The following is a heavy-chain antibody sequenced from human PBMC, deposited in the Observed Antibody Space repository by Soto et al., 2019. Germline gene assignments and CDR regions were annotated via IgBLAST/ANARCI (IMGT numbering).Heavy chain of an antibody. CDR2: TYYSGST. V-gene: IGHV4-59*08. D-gene: IGHD5-12*01. J-gene: IGHJ4*02. CDR3: ARQFRDGYNGLGY. Sequence: QVQLQESGPGLVKPLETLSLTCTVSGDSISTYYWSWIRQPPGKGLEWMGYTYYSGSTNYNPSLKRRVTISVDTSKNQFSLKMSSVTAADTAVYYCARQFRDGYNGLGYWGQGTLVTVSS. CDR1: GDSISTYY.